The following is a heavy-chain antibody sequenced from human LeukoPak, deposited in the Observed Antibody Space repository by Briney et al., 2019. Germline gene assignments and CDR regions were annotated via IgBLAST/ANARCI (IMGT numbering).Heavy chain of an antibody. CDR2: ISSSSSYI. CDR1: GFTFSSYS. D-gene: IGHD3-22*01. J-gene: IGHJ4*02. Sequence: GGSLRLSCAASGFTFSSYSMNWVRQAPGKGLEWVSSISSSSSYIYYADSVKGRFTISRDNAKNPLYLQMNSLRAEDTAVYYCARDSYNYYDSSGYSPQTNWGQGTLVTVSS. CDR3: ARDSYNYYDSSGYSPQTN. V-gene: IGHV3-21*01.